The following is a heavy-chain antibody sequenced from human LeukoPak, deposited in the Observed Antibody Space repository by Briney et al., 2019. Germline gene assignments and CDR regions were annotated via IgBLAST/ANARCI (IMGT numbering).Heavy chain of an antibody. Sequence: ASVKVSCKASGYTFTSYDINWVRQATGQGLEWMGWMNPNSHNTDYVQKFQGRVTMTRNTSISTAYMELSSRRSEDTAVYYCARGGSSSSGFDYWGQGTLVTVSS. CDR1: GYTFTSYD. J-gene: IGHJ4*02. CDR2: MNPNSHNT. V-gene: IGHV1-8*01. D-gene: IGHD6-6*01. CDR3: ARGGSSSSGFDY.